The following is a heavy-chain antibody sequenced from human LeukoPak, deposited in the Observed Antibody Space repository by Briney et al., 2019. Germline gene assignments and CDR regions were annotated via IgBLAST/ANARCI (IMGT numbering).Heavy chain of an antibody. D-gene: IGHD1-26*01. J-gene: IGHJ5*02. CDR3: ARGSIEGLDP. CDR1: GGSISSYY. Sequence: SVTPSLTCTVSGGSISSYYWSWIRQPPGKGLEWIGYIYYSGSTNYNPSLKSRVTISVDTSKNQFSLKLSSVTAADTAVYYCARGSIEGLDPWGQGTLVTVSS. V-gene: IGHV4-59*08. CDR2: IYYSGST.